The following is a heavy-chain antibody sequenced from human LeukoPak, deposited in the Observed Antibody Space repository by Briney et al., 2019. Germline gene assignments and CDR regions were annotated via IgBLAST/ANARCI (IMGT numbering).Heavy chain of an antibody. J-gene: IGHJ4*02. CDR1: GYTFNGYY. V-gene: IGHV1-2*02. CDR2: INPNSGGT. D-gene: IGHD4-17*01. Sequence: GASVKVSCKASGYTFNGYYKHWVRQAPGQGLEWMGWINPNSGGTNYAQKLQGRVTMTTDTSTSTAYMELRSLRSDDTAVYYCARVSYGDYVKKSGYFDYWGQGTLVTVSS. CDR3: ARVSYGDYVKKSGYFDY.